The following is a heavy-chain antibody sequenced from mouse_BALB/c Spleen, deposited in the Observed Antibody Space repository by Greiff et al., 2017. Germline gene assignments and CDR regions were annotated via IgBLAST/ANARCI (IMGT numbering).Heavy chain of an antibody. CDR1: GFTFTDYY. CDR3: AGGGTPFYAMDY. V-gene: IGHV7-3*02. CDR2: IRNKANGYTT. J-gene: IGHJ4*01. Sequence: EVQLVESGGGLVQPGGSLRLSCATSGFTFTDYYMSWVRQPPGKALEWLGFIRNKANGYTTEYSASVKGRFTISRDNSQSILYLQMNTLRAEDSATYYCAGGGTPFYAMDYWGQGTSVTVSS. D-gene: IGHD4-1*01.